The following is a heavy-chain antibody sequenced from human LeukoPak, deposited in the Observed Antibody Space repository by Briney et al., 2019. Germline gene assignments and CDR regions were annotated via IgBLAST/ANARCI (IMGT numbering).Heavy chain of an antibody. CDR2: IYYSGST. CDR1: GGSISSSSYY. Sequence: PSETLSLTCTVSGGSISSSSYYWDWIRQPPGKGLEWIGSIYYSGSTYYNPSLKSRVTISVDTSKNQFSLKLSSVTAADTAVYYCARGSGPWDYWGQGTLVTVSS. CDR3: ARGSGPWDY. V-gene: IGHV4-39*01. D-gene: IGHD7-27*01. J-gene: IGHJ4*02.